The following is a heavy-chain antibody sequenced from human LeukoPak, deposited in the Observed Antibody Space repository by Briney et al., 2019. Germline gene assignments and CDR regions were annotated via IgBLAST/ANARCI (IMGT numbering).Heavy chain of an antibody. CDR1: GVSNRSYY. Sequence: SETLSLTCTVSGVSNRSYYWSWIRQPAGKGLEWIGRIYTSGSTNYNPSLKSRVTMSVDTSKNQFSLKLSSVTAADTAVYYCAREGFGDILTGYYRGIIDYWGQGTLVSVSS. CDR2: IYTSGST. D-gene: IGHD3-9*01. V-gene: IGHV4-4*07. CDR3: AREGFGDILTGYYRGIIDY. J-gene: IGHJ4*02.